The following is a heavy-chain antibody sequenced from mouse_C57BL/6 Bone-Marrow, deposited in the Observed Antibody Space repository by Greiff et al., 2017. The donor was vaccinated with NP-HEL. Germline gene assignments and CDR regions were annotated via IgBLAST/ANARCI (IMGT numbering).Heavy chain of an antibody. Sequence: QVQLQQPGAELVKPGASVKLSCKAFGYTFTSYWMHWVKQRPGQGLEWIGMIHPNSGSTNYNEKFKSKATLTVDKSSSTAYMQLSSLTSEDSAVYYCARRAYYYAHWYFDVWGTGTTVTVSS. D-gene: IGHD1-1*01. V-gene: IGHV1-64*01. CDR2: IHPNSGST. CDR3: ARRAYYYAHWYFDV. CDR1: GYTFTSYW. J-gene: IGHJ1*03.